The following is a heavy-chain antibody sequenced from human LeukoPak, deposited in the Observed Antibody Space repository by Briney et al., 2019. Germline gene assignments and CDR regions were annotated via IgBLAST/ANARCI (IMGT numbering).Heavy chain of an antibody. J-gene: IGHJ4*02. V-gene: IGHV3-7*01. CDR2: MNQDGSEI. Sequence: PGGSLRLSCAASGFTFSNYWMGWVRQAPGKGLEWVANMNQDGSEIYHLDSVKDRFTISRDNAMNSLYLQMNSLRAEDTAVYYCARSDSSAWYSLHDYWGQGTLVTVSS. CDR1: GFTFSNYW. CDR3: ARSDSSAWYSLHDY. D-gene: IGHD6-13*01.